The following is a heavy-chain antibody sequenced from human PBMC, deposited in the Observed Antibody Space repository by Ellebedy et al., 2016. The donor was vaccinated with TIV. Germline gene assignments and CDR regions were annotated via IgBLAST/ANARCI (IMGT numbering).Heavy chain of an antibody. CDR2: ISHDGSKK. Sequence: GGSLRLSCAAAGFTLRSYGMHWVRQVPGKGLEWVAFISHDGSKKYYADSVKGRFTISRDTSNNTVHLEMNSLRAEDTAIYYCARVDILRWYYFDSWGQGTLVTVSS. D-gene: IGHD3-9*01. J-gene: IGHJ4*02. CDR1: GFTLRSYG. CDR3: ARVDILRWYYFDS. V-gene: IGHV3-30*03.